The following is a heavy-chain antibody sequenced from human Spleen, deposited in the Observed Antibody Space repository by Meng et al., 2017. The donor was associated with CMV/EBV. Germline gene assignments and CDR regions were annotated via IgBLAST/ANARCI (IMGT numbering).Heavy chain of an antibody. J-gene: IGHJ6*02. D-gene: IGHD5-12*01. CDR2: IRYDGSEK. V-gene: IGHV3-30*02. CDR3: ARSGYADYYGLDV. CDR1: GFTFSSYG. Sequence: GESLKISCAASGFTFSSYGMHWVRQAPGKGLEWVAFIRYDGSEKYYVDYVKGRFTISRDNAKNSLYLQMDSLRADDTAVYYCARSGYADYYGLDVWGQGTLVTVSS.